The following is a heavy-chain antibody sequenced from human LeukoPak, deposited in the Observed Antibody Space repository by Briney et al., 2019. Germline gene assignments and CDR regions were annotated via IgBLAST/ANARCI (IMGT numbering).Heavy chain of an antibody. D-gene: IGHD3-22*01. CDR1: GGSISSYS. V-gene: IGHV4-59*01. CDR2: IFYNGNT. Sequence: PSETLSLTCTVSGGSISSYSWSWIRQPPGKGLEWIGYIFYNGNTNYNPSLKSRVTISLDTSKSQFSLKVSSVSAADTAVYYCARDPDGYYYDSSGYYDAFDIWGQGTMVTVPS. CDR3: ARDPDGYYYDSSGYYDAFDI. J-gene: IGHJ3*02.